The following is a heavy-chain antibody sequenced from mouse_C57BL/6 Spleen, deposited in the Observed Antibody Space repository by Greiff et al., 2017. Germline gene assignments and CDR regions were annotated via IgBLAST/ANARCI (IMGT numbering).Heavy chain of an antibody. CDR2: ISSGGSYT. J-gene: IGHJ4*01. CDR3: ARHMSSSSYAMDY. Sequence: DVKLVESGGDLVKPGGSLKLSCAASGFTFSSYGMSWVRQTPDKRLEWVATISSGGSYTYYPDSVKGRFTISRDNAKNTPYLQMSSLKSEDTAMYYWARHMSSSSYAMDYWGQGTSVTVSS. V-gene: IGHV5-6*02. D-gene: IGHD1-1*01. CDR1: GFTFSSYG.